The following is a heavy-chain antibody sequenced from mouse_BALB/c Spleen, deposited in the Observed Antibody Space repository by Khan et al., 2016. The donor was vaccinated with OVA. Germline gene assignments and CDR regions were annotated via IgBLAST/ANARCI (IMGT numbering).Heavy chain of an antibody. CDR3: ARRTTGYTMDS. V-gene: IGHV1-4*01. D-gene: IGHD2-14*01. CDR1: GYTFTSNT. CDR2: INPRSGYT. J-gene: IGHJ4*01. Sequence: QVQLKQSGAELARPGASVRMSCKASGYTFTSNTMHWIKQRPGQGLEWIGYINPRSGYTNYNQNFKDKATLTADKSSSTAYMQLSSLTSEDSAVYDWARRTTGYTMDSWGQGTSVTVSS.